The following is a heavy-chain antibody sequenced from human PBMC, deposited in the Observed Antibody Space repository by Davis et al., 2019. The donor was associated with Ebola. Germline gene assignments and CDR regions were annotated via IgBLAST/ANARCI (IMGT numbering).Heavy chain of an antibody. CDR2: ISYDGSNK. V-gene: IGHV3-30*18. CDR3: AKDFGWDV. D-gene: IGHD3-3*01. CDR1: GFTFSSYG. Sequence: GESLKISCAASGFTFSSYGMHWVRQAPGKGLEWVAVISYDGSNKYYADSVKGRFTISRDNSKNTLYLQMNSLRAEDTAVYYCAKDFGWDVWGQGTTVTVSS. J-gene: IGHJ6*02.